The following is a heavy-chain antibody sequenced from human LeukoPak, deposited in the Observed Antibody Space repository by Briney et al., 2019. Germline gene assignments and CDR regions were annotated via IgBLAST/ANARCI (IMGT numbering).Heavy chain of an antibody. Sequence: PSETLSLTCTVSGGSINSGGYYWSWIRQHPGKGLEWIGYIYYSGSTYYNPSLKSRVTISVDTSKNQFSLKLSSVTAADTAVYYCARGAYGSGSYSLDAFDIWGQGTMVTVSS. CDR2: IYYSGST. CDR1: GGSINSGGYY. D-gene: IGHD3-10*01. CDR3: ARGAYGSGSYSLDAFDI. V-gene: IGHV4-30-4*08. J-gene: IGHJ3*02.